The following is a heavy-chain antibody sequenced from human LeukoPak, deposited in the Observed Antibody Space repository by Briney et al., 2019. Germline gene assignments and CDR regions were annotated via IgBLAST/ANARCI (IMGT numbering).Heavy chain of an antibody. CDR1: GYTFTSYY. V-gene: IGHV1-69*13. D-gene: IGHD5-18*01. Sequence: GASVKVSCKASGYTFTSYYIHWVRQAPGQGLEWMGGIIPIFGTANYAQKFQGRVTITADESTSTAYMELSSLRSEDTAVYYCALVDTAMTERNYYYYYMDVWGKGTTVTISS. CDR2: IIPIFGTA. CDR3: ALVDTAMTERNYYYYYMDV. J-gene: IGHJ6*03.